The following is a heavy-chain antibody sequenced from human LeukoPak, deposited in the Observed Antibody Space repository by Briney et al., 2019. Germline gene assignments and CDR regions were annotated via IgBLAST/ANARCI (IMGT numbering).Heavy chain of an antibody. CDR1: GGSISSYY. CDR3: ARVGGYPLSAFDI. D-gene: IGHD3-22*01. CDR2: IYYSESA. V-gene: IGHV4-59*08. J-gene: IGHJ3*02. Sequence: SETLSLTCTVSGGSISSYYWSWIRQPPGKGLEWIGYIYYSESANYNPSLKSRITISVDTSKNQFSLNLNSVTAADTAVYYCARVGGYPLSAFDIWGQGTMVTVSS.